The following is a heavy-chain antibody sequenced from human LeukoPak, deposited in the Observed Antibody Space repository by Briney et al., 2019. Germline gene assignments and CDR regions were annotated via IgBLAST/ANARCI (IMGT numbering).Heavy chain of an antibody. J-gene: IGHJ4*02. CDR1: GFIFSSYW. CDR2: INSDGSST. Sequence: GGSLRLSCAASGFIFSSYWMHWVRQAPGKGLVWVSRINSDGSSTSYADSVKGRFTISRDNAKNTLYLQMNSLRAEDTAVYYCVRDSLEILHGYYGSILDYWGQGTLVTVSS. V-gene: IGHV3-74*01. CDR3: VRDSLEILHGYYGSILDY. D-gene: IGHD3-9*01.